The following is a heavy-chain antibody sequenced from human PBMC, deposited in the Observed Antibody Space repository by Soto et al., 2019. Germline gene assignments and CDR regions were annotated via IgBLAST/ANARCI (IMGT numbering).Heavy chain of an antibody. J-gene: IGHJ4*02. CDR2: IYPGDSDT. CDR3: ARLAASTGYYFDY. V-gene: IGHV5-51*01. D-gene: IGHD3-22*01. Sequence: GESLKISCNGSGYSFTSYWIGWVRQMPGKGLEWMGIIYPGDSDTRYSPSFQGQVTISADKSISTAYLQWSSLKASYTAMYYCARLAASTGYYFDYWGQRTLVTVSS. CDR1: GYSFTSYW.